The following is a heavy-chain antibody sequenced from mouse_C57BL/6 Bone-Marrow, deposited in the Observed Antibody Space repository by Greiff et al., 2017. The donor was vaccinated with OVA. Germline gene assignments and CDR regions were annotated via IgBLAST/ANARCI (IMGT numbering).Heavy chain of an antibody. CDR1: GYTFTDYN. CDR2: INPNNGGT. V-gene: IGHV1-18*01. Sequence: VQLKESGPELVKPGASVKIPCKASGYTFTDYNMDWVKQSHGKSLEWIGDINPNNGGTIYNQKFKGKATLTVDKSSSTAYMELCSLTSEDTAVYDCARQNYGSSYWYFDVWGTGTTVTVSS. D-gene: IGHD1-1*01. CDR3: ARQNYGSSYWYFDV. J-gene: IGHJ1*03.